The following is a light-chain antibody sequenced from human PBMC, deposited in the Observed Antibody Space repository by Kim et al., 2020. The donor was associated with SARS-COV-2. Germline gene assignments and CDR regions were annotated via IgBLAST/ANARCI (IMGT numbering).Light chain of an antibody. V-gene: IGLV3-21*04. CDR1: SIGSKS. CDR3: QVWDSSDDHRVV. Sequence: SYELTQPPSVSVAPGKTARITCGGTSIGSKSVHWYQQKPGQAPVLVISYDSVRPSGIPERFSGSNSGNTDTVTISRVEAGDEADYYCQVWDSSDDHRVVFGGGTQLTVL. CDR2: YDS. J-gene: IGLJ2*01.